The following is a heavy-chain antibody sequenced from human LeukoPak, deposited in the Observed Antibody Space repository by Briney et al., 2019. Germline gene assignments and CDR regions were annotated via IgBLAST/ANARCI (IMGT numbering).Heavy chain of an antibody. CDR2: INHSAST. J-gene: IGHJ3*02. D-gene: IGHD2-2*01. Sequence: WXRXXXXXXXXXXXXINHSASTNYSPYLKSRVTISVDTSKNKYSLTQNSVTAADTAVYFCARPVPCSSTSCSDAFDIWGQGTMVTVSS. V-gene: IGHV4-34*01. CDR3: ARPVPCSSTSCSDAFDI.